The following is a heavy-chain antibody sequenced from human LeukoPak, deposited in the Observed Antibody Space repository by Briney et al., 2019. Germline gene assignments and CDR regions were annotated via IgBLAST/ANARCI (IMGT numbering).Heavy chain of an antibody. Sequence: PGGSLRLSCAASGFTFSSYAMSWVRQAPGKGLEWVSAISGSGGSTYYADSVKGRFTISRDNSKNTLYLQMNSLRAEDTAVYYCAKDPNPPDCSSTSCYAGTGYYYYGMDVWGQGTTVTVSS. CDR2: ISGSGGST. CDR3: AKDPNPPDCSSTSCYAGTGYYYYGMDV. V-gene: IGHV3-23*01. J-gene: IGHJ6*02. CDR1: GFTFSSYA. D-gene: IGHD2-2*01.